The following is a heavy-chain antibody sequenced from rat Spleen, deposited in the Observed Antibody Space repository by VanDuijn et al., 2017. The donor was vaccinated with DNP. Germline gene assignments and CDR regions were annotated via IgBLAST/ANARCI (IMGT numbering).Heavy chain of an antibody. CDR1: GFTFNNYW. CDR2: ITSSGGSI. Sequence: EVQLVESGGDLVQPGRSLKLSCVASGFTFNNYWMTWIRQVPGKGLEWVASITSSGGSIYYPDSVKGRFTISRDDAKNTLYLQMNSLRSEDTATYYCAARYSSYIGAMDAWGQGTSVTVSS. CDR3: AARYSSYIGAMDA. V-gene: IGHV5-31*01. J-gene: IGHJ4*01. D-gene: IGHD1-2*01.